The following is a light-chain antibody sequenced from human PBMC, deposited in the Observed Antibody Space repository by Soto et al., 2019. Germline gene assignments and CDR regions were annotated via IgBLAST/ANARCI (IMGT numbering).Light chain of an antibody. J-gene: IGLJ1*01. Sequence: QSALTQPASVSGSPGQSIAISCTGTSSDVGAYNYVSWYQQHPGKAPKLMIYDVSSRPSGVSNRFSGSKSGDTASLTISGLQAEDEADYYSTSYTTSSTYVFGTGTKVTVL. V-gene: IGLV2-14*03. CDR3: TSYTTSSTYV. CDR1: SSDVGAYNY. CDR2: DVS.